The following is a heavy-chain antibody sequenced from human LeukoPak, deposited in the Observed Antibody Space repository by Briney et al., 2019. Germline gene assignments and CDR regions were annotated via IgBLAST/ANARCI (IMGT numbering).Heavy chain of an antibody. D-gene: IGHD6-6*01. Sequence: GASVTVPFTSSAYTFTDYYMHWVRQAPGQGLEWMGWINPNSGGTNFAQKFQGRVAMTRDTSISTDYMELGSLRSDDTAVYYCARARWQLVPYFDSWGQGTLVTVSS. CDR3: ARARWQLVPYFDS. CDR2: INPNSGGT. J-gene: IGHJ4*02. CDR1: AYTFTDYY. V-gene: IGHV1-2*02.